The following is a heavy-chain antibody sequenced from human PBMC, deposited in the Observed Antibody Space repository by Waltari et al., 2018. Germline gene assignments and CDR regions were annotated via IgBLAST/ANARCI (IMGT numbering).Heavy chain of an antibody. J-gene: IGHJ4*01. D-gene: IGHD3-3*01. CDR3: LRCADL. Sequence: EVQLVESGGGLVQPGGSLRLSCAASGVSFITSWMHWVRQAPGEGLVCVSRLSSDGRITNYADSVKRRFTISGDSAKNTLYLQMNSLRPEDTAVYYCLRCADLRGHGIPVIVSS. CDR1: GVSFITSW. CDR2: LSSDGRIT. V-gene: IGHV3-74*01.